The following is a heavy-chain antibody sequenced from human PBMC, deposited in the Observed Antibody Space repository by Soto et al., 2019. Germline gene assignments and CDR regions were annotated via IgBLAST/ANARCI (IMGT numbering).Heavy chain of an antibody. Sequence: SETLSLTGTVSGDSIISSEFYWGWFLQPPGKGLEWIGSIFYLGSSYYNPSLKSRVTMSVDTSKNQFSLRLRSVTAADTALYFCARHSLALRKNNWFDPWGQGIMVTVSS. CDR2: IFYLGSS. CDR1: GDSIISSEFY. J-gene: IGHJ5*02. V-gene: IGHV4-39*01. CDR3: ARHSLALRKNNWFDP. D-gene: IGHD3-3*02.